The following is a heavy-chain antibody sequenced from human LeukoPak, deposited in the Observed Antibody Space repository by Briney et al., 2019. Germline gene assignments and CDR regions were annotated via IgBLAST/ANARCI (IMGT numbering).Heavy chain of an antibody. CDR2: VTGNGDHT. V-gene: IGHV3-23*01. CDR3: ASARFYYDS. Sequence: GGSLRLSCAASGFTFSNYAMSWVRQAPRKGLEWVSTVTGNGDHTYYADSVKGRFTISRDNAKNTLYLQMNSLRAEDTAVYYCASARFYYDSWGQGTLVTVSS. J-gene: IGHJ4*02. CDR1: GFTFSNYA.